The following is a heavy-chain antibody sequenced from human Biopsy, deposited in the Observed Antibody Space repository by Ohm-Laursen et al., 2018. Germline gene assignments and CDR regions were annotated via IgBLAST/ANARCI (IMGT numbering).Heavy chain of an antibody. Sequence: SDTLSLTCGVYGKTFSDYYWSWIRQPPGKGPEWIGQINQSGRTNYNPSLKSRVNISADKSNNQFSLKLTSVTSADTAVYFCGNEVHGRDYWGLGALVTVSS. CDR1: GKTFSDYY. D-gene: IGHD2-15*01. V-gene: IGHV4-34*08. J-gene: IGHJ4*02. CDR3: GNEVHGRDY. CDR2: INQSGRT.